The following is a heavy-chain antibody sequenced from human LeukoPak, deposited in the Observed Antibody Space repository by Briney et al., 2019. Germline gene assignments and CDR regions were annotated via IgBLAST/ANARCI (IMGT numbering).Heavy chain of an antibody. CDR2: INSDASVT. V-gene: IGHV3-74*03. D-gene: IGHD3-22*01. CDR1: GXTFSSYW. J-gene: IGHJ4*02. Sequence: AGGSLRLSCAASGXTFSSYWMHWVRQGPGKGLVWVSRINSDASVTEYADSVKGRFTISRDNAKNTLFLQMNSLRAEDTAVYYCASGAYYHDYWGQGTLVTVSS. CDR3: ASGAYYHDY.